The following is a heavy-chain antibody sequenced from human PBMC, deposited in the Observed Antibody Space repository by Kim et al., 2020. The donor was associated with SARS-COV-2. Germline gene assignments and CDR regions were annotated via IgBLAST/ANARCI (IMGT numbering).Heavy chain of an antibody. D-gene: IGHD6-19*01. CDR2: INPNSGGT. CDR1: GYTFTGYY. V-gene: IGHV1-2*02. CDR3: ARDYPTVEQWLGGYYYYYYGMDV. J-gene: IGHJ6*02. Sequence: ASVKVSCKASGYTFTGYYMHWVRQAPGQGLEWMGWINPNSGGTNYAQKFQGRVTMTRDTSISTAYMELSRLRSDDTAVYYCARDYPTVEQWLGGYYYYYYGMDVWGQGTTVTVSS.